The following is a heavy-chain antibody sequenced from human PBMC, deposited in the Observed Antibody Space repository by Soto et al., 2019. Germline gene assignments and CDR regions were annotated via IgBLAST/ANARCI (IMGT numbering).Heavy chain of an antibody. Sequence: QVQLQQWGAGLLKPSETLSLTCAVYGGSFSGYYWSWIRQPPGKGLEWIGEINHSGSTNYNPSLKSRVTISVDTSKNPFSLKLSSVTAADTAVYYCAGDDSSGYSFQHWGQGTLVTVSS. CDR3: AGDDSSGYSFQH. CDR1: GGSFSGYY. J-gene: IGHJ1*01. D-gene: IGHD3-22*01. CDR2: INHSGST. V-gene: IGHV4-34*01.